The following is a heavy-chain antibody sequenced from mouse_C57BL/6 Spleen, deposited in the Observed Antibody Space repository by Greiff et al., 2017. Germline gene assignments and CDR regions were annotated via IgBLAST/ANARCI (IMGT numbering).Heavy chain of an antibody. CDR2: INPGSGGT. D-gene: IGHD2-3*01. J-gene: IGHJ2*01. CDR1: GYAFTNYL. Sequence: VQLQQSGAELVRPGTSVKVSCKASGYAFTNYLIEWVKQRPGQGLEWIGVINPGSGGTNYNEKFKGKATLTADKSSSTAYMQLSSLTSADSAVNFCARGDGYSDYWGQGTTLTVSS. V-gene: IGHV1-54*01. CDR3: ARGDGYSDY.